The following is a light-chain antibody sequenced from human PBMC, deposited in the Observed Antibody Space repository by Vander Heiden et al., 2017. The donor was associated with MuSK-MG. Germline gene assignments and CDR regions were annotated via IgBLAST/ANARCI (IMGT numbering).Light chain of an antibody. J-gene: IGKJ5*01. V-gene: IGKV1-27*01. CDR3: QKYNSVPIT. Sequence: DIQMTQSPSSLSASVGDRVTITCRASQDIYKYVAWYQQKPGKVPRVLIYAASTLQSGVPSRFSGSGSGTDFTLTISSLQPEDVATYYCQKYNSVPITFGQGTQLEIK. CDR2: AAS. CDR1: QDIYKY.